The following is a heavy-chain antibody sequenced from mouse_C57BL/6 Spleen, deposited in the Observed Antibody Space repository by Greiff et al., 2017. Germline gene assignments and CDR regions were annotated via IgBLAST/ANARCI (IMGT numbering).Heavy chain of an antibody. CDR1: GFTFSDYG. J-gene: IGHJ3*01. D-gene: IGHD2-4*01. CDR2: ISSGSSTI. CDR3: ARQGLREGPWFAY. V-gene: IGHV5-17*01. Sequence: EVKLMESGGGLVKPGGSLKLSCAASGFTFSDYGMHWVRQAPEKGLEWVAYISSGSSTIYYADTVKGRFTIYRDNAKNTLFLQMTSLRSEDTAMYYCARQGLREGPWFAYWGQGTLVTVSA.